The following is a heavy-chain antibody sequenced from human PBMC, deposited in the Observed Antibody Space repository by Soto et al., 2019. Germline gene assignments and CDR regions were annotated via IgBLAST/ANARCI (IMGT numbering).Heavy chain of an antibody. D-gene: IGHD6-13*01. Sequence: SETLSLTCTVSGGSISNSNYYWGWIRQPPGKGLEWIGGIYNTGSAYYNPSLKSRVTISVDTSKNQFSLKLSSVTAADTAMYYCATSYISSSWYTFDYWGQGTLVTVSS. J-gene: IGHJ4*02. CDR3: ATSYISSSWYTFDY. V-gene: IGHV4-39*01. CDR2: IYNTGSA. CDR1: GGSISNSNYY.